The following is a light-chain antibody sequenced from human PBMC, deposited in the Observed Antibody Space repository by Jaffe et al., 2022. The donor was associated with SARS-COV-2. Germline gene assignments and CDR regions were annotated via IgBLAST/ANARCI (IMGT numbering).Light chain of an antibody. CDR2: AAS. Sequence: EIVMTQSPATLSVSPGERATLSCRASQSVSSRLAWYQQKPGQAPRLIIYAASTRATGIPARFSGSGSGTEFTLTISSLQSEDFAVYYCQQYNNWQGSFGQGTKLEIK. CDR1: QSVSSR. CDR3: QQYNNWQGS. J-gene: IGKJ2*01. V-gene: IGKV3-15*01.